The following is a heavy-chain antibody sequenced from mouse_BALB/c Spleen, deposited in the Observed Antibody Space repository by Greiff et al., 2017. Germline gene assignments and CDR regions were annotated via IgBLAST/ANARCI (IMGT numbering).Heavy chain of an antibody. CDR3: ARYEGLRRAWFAY. D-gene: IGHD2-4*01. CDR1: GDSITSGY. J-gene: IGHJ3*01. Sequence: EVMLVESGPSLVKPSQTLSLTCSVTGDSITSGYWNWIRKFPGNKLEYMGYISYSGSTYYNPSLKSRISITRDTSKNQYYLQLNSVTTEDTATYYCARYEGLRRAWFAYWGQGTLVTVSA. V-gene: IGHV3-8*02. CDR2: ISYSGST.